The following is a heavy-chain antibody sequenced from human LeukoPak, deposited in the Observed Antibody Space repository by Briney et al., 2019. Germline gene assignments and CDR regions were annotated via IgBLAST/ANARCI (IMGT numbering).Heavy chain of an antibody. V-gene: IGHV4-59*01. CDR3: ARDSSGYSFDY. J-gene: IGHJ4*02. CDR2: IYYSGST. Sequence: SETLSLTCTVSGGSISGYYWSWLRQPPGKGLGWIGYIYYSGSTNYNPSLKSLVTISVDTSKNQFSLKLSSVTAADTAVYYCARDSSGYSFDYWGQGTLVTVSS. D-gene: IGHD3-22*01. CDR1: GGSISGYY.